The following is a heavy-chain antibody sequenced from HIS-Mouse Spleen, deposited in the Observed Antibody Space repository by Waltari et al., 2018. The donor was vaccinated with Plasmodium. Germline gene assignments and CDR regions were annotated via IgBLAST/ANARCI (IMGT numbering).Heavy chain of an antibody. J-gene: IGHJ2*01. D-gene: IGHD2-15*01. CDR3: ARSLGIASSYWYFDL. CDR2: IYHSGSP. Sequence: QLQLQESGPGLVKPSETLSLTCTVSGYSISSGYYWGWIRQPPGKGLEWIGSIYHSGSPYYNPSLKSRVTISVDTSKNQFSLKLSSVTAADTAVYYCARSLGIASSYWYFDLWGRGTLVTDSS. CDR1: GYSISSGYY. V-gene: IGHV4-38-2*02.